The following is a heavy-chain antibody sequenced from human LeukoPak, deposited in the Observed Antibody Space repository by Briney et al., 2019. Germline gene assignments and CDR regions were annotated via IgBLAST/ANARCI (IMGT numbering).Heavy chain of an antibody. J-gene: IGHJ4*02. CDR1: GYSFTSYW. CDR2: IDPRDSYT. Sequence: GESLRISCKGSGYSFTSYWISWVRQMPGKGLELMGRIDPRDSYTNYSPSFQGHVTISADKSISTAYLQWSSLKASDTAMYYCARSNLPYYDILTGYYPPPYYFDYWGQGTLVTVSS. D-gene: IGHD3-9*01. CDR3: ARSNLPYYDILTGYYPPPYYFDY. V-gene: IGHV5-10-1*01.